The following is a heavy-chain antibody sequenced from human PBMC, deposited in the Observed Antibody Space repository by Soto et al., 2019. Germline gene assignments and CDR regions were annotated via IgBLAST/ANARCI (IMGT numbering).Heavy chain of an antibody. J-gene: IGHJ6*03. CDR3: ARDESGYSSGWYTQYYYYYYMDV. Sequence: GASVKVSCKASGYTFTSYGISWVRQAPGQGLEWMGWISAYNGNTNYAQKLQGRVTMTTDTSTSTAYMELRSLRSDDTAVYYCARDESGYSSGWYTQYYYYYYMDVWGKGTTVTVSS. V-gene: IGHV1-18*01. D-gene: IGHD6-19*01. CDR2: ISAYNGNT. CDR1: GYTFTSYG.